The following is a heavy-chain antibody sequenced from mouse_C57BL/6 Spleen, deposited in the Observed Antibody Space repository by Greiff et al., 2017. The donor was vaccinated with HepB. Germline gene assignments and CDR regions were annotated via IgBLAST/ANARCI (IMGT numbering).Heavy chain of an antibody. V-gene: IGHV3-6*01. Sequence: DVQLQESGPGLVKPSQSLSLTCSVTGYSITSGYYWNWIRQFPGNKLEWMGYISYDGSNNYNPSLKNRISITRDTSKNQFFLKLNSVTTEDTATYYCAREAYPYAMDYWGQGTSVTVSS. CDR2: ISYDGSN. CDR1: GYSITSGYY. D-gene: IGHD2-10*01. J-gene: IGHJ4*01. CDR3: AREAYPYAMDY.